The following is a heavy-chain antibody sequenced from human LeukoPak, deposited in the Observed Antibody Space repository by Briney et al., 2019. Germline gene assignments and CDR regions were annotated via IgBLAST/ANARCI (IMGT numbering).Heavy chain of an antibody. V-gene: IGHV4-59*01. Sequence: SETLSLTCTVSGGSISSYYWSWIRHPPGKGLEWIGYTYYSGSTNYNPSLKSRATISVDTSKNQFSLKLSSVTAADTAVYYCAGGVWEGVRGVNYYYYMDVWGKGTTVTVSS. CDR3: AGGVWEGVRGVNYYYYMDV. J-gene: IGHJ6*03. CDR1: GGSISSYY. D-gene: IGHD3-10*01. CDR2: TYYSGST.